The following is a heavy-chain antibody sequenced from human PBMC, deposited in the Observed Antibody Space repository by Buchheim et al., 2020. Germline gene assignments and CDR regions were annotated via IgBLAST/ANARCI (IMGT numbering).Heavy chain of an antibody. Sequence: QVQLQESGPGLVKPSQTLSLTCTVSGGSISSADHYWIWIRQPAGKGLEWIGRVYRNGSTKYNPSLKGRVTILVDTSKNQFSLKLSAVTAADTAVYYCARDQGTMVRGVGVVYDGMDVWGQGTT. V-gene: IGHV4-61*02. J-gene: IGHJ6*02. CDR2: VYRNGST. D-gene: IGHD3-10*01. CDR1: GGSISSADHY. CDR3: ARDQGTMVRGVGVVYDGMDV.